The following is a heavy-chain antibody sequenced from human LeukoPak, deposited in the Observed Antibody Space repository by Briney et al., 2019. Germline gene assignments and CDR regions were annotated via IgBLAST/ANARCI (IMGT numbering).Heavy chain of an antibody. Sequence: PSGTLSLTCTVSGGSISSGGYYWSWIRQHPGKGLEWIGYIYYSGSTYYNPSLKSRVTISVDTSKNQFSLKLSSVTAADTAVYYCARALPAAGTHNWFDPWGQGTLVTVSS. CDR3: ARALPAAGTHNWFDP. D-gene: IGHD6-13*01. CDR2: IYYSGST. J-gene: IGHJ5*02. CDR1: GGSISSGGYY. V-gene: IGHV4-31*03.